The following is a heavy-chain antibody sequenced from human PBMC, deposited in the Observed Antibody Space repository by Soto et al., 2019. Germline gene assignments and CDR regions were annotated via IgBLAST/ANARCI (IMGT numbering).Heavy chain of an antibody. CDR2: IRNQSYQGTT. D-gene: IGHD3-10*01. Sequence: GGPLRLSCTGSGFPFDDFAINGVRPAPGKGIEWVGLIRNQSYQGTTEYAAAVKGRYTISRDISNGIAYRQMNSRNIEDPAVYYCSGAESPDTANISLDGAQGTPATVSS. CDR3: SGAESPDTANISLD. CDR1: GFPFDDFA. V-gene: IGHV3-49*04. J-gene: IGHJ4*02.